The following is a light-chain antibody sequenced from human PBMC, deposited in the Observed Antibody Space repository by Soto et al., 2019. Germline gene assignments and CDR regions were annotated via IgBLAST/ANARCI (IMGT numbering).Light chain of an antibody. CDR3: CTFAGRYSYV. J-gene: IGLJ1*01. Sequence: ALTPPRSLSGSPGQSVTISCTGTSSDVGSYNFVSWHQQHPGKAPKLMIYDVAKRPSGVPDRFSGSKSGNTASLTISGLQAEDEADYYCCTFAGRYSYVFGSGTKVTVL. CDR2: DVA. V-gene: IGLV2-11*01. CDR1: SSDVGSYNF.